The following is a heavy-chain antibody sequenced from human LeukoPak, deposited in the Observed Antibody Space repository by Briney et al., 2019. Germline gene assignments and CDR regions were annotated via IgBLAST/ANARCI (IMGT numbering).Heavy chain of an antibody. CDR2: ISSSSSYI. CDR3: ARAHNWKYGSFDF. J-gene: IGHJ4*02. CDR1: GFTFSSYE. Sequence: PGGSLRLSCAASGFTFSSYEMNWVRQAPGKGLEWVSCISSSSSYIYYADSVKGRFTISRDNAKSSLYLQMNSLRAEDTAVYYCARAHNWKYGSFDFWGQGTLVTVSS. D-gene: IGHD1-7*01. V-gene: IGHV3-21*01.